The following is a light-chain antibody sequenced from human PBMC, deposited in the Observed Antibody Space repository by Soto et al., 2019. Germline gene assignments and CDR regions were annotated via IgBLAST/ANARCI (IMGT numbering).Light chain of an antibody. V-gene: IGKV3-20*01. CDR2: GAS. Sequence: EIVLTQSPGTLSFSPGERATLSCRAGRGFSSNYLAWYQQRPGQAPRLLIYGASSRDTGIPDRFSGSGYGTHFTLTISRLEPEDFAVYYCQQYGSSTGTFGQGTKVDIK. J-gene: IGKJ1*01. CDR1: RGFSSNY. CDR3: QQYGSSTGT.